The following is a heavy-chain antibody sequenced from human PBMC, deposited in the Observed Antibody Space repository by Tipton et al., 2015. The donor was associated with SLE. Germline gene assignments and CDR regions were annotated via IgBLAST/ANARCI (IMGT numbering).Heavy chain of an antibody. V-gene: IGHV5-51*01. CDR3: AREEGDVTAFDI. CDR1: GFTFSSYW. CDR2: IYPGDSDT. J-gene: IGHJ3*02. Sequence: SLRLSCAASGFTFSSYWMSWVRQAPGKGLEWMGIIYPGDSDTRYSPSFQGQVTISADKSISTAYLQWSSLKASDTAMYYCAREEGDVTAFDIWGQGTMVTVSS. D-gene: IGHD3-16*01.